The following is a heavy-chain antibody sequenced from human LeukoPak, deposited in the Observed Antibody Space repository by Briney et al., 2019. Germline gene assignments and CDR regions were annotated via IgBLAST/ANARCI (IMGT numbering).Heavy chain of an antibody. Sequence: PGGSLRLSCAASGFTFSSYAVSWVRQAPGKGLEWVSAISGSGGSTYYADSMKGRFTISRDNSKNTLYLQMNSLRAEDTAVYYCAKGSGYYPEYFQHWGQGTLVTVSS. CDR3: AKGSGYYPEYFQH. CDR2: ISGSGGST. CDR1: GFTFSSYA. J-gene: IGHJ1*01. D-gene: IGHD3-22*01. V-gene: IGHV3-23*01.